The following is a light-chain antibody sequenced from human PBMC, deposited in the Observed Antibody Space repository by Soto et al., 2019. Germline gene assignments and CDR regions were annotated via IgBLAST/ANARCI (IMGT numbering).Light chain of an antibody. V-gene: IGLV2-23*01. CDR3: CSYAGSSPLSV. Sequence: QSALTQPASVSGSPGQSITISCTASSSHIGSSNLVSWYQHHSGKAPKLIIYEGNKRPSGVSNRFSGSKSGKTASLTISGLQAEDEGTYYCCSYAGSSPLSVFGTGTKVTVL. CDR2: EGN. CDR1: SSHIGSSNL. J-gene: IGLJ1*01.